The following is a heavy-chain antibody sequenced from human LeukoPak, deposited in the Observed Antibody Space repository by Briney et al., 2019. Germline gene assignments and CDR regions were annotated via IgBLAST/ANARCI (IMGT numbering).Heavy chain of an antibody. Sequence: GASVKVSCKASGYTFTSYDINWVRQATGQGLEWMGWMNPNSGNTGYAQKFQGRVTMTRNTSISTAYMELSSLRSEDTAVYYCATDLVSYSSSWYYYYYYMDVWGKGTTVTVSS. CDR3: ATDLVSYSSSWYYYYYYMDV. CDR1: GYTFTSYD. J-gene: IGHJ6*03. CDR2: MNPNSGNT. D-gene: IGHD6-13*01. V-gene: IGHV1-8*01.